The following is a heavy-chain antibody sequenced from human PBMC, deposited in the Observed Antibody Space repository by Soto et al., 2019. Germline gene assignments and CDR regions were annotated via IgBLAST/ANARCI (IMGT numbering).Heavy chain of an antibody. D-gene: IGHD2-15*01. CDR2: INYSGYT. J-gene: IGHJ6*02. Sequence: SETLSLTCSVSGGSVRSGTYYWSWVRQPPGKTLEWIGYINYSGYTNYNPSLKSRVTISIDTSKNQFSLKLTSVTAADTALYHCATLTNPGRSFYYGMDVWGQGTTVTV. CDR3: ATLTNPGRSFYYGMDV. CDR1: GGSVRSGTYY. V-gene: IGHV4-61*01.